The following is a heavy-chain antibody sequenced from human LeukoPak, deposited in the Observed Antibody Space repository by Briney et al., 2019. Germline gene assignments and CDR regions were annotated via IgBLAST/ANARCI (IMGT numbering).Heavy chain of an antibody. CDR1: GGSFSGYY. Sequence: SETLSLTCAVYGGSFSGYYWSWIRQPPGKGLEWIGEINHSGSTNYNPSLKSRVTISVDTSKNQFSLKLSSVTAEDTAVYYCARVYGVFGLDYWGQGTLVTVSS. CDR2: INHSGST. D-gene: IGHD4-17*01. V-gene: IGHV4-34*01. J-gene: IGHJ4*02. CDR3: ARVYGVFGLDY.